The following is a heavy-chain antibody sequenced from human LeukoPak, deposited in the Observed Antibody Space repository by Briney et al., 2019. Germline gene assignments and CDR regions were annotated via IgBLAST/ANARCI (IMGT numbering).Heavy chain of an antibody. CDR1: GGSFSGYC. CDR3: ARGRYCSGGSCYPRDYYYYGMDV. D-gene: IGHD2-15*01. J-gene: IGHJ6*02. V-gene: IGHV4-34*01. CDR2: INHSGST. Sequence: NPSETLSLTCAVYGGSFSGYCWSWIRQPPGKGLEWIGEINHSGSTNYNPSLKSRVTISVDTSKNQFSLKLSSVTAADTAVYYCARGRYCSGGSCYPRDYYYYGMDVWGQGTTVTVSS.